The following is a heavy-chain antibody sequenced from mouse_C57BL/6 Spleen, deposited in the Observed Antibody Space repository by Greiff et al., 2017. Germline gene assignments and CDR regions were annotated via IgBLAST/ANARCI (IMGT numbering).Heavy chain of an antibody. J-gene: IGHJ2*01. CDR1: GYTFTSYW. Sequence: VQLQQSGTVLARPGASVKMSCKTSGYTFTSYWLHWVKQRPGQGLEWIGAIYPGNSDTSYNQKFKGKAKLTAVTSASTAYRELSSLTNEDSAVYYCTRLRNYYGRNYFDYWCQGTTLTVSS. CDR2: IYPGNSDT. V-gene: IGHV1-5*01. CDR3: TRLRNYYGRNYFDY. D-gene: IGHD1-1*01.